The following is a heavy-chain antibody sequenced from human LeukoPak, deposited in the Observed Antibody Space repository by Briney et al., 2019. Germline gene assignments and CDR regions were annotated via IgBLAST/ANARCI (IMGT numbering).Heavy chain of an antibody. J-gene: IGHJ6*03. V-gene: IGHV3-23*01. CDR2: ISGSGGST. CDR1: GFTFSSYA. D-gene: IGHD1-7*01. Sequence: GGSLRLSCAASGFTFSSYAMSWVRQAPGKGLEWVSAISGSGGSTYYADSVKGRFTISRDNSKNTLYLQMNSLRAEDTAVYYCARLGTPLYYYYMDVWGKGTTVTISS. CDR3: ARLGTPLYYYYMDV.